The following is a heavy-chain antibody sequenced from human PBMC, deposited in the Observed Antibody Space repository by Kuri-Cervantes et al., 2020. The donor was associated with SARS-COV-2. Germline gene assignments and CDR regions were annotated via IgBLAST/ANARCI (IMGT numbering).Heavy chain of an antibody. CDR1: GFTFSSYA. V-gene: IGHV3-30-3*01. J-gene: IGHJ4*02. D-gene: IGHD2-21*01. CDR3: AKDRAGVHDF. CDR2: ISYDGSNK. Sequence: SCAASGFTFSSYAMHLVRQAPGKWLEWVVVISYDGSNKYYADSVKGRFTISRDNSKNTLYLQMNSLRDEDTAIYYCAKDRAGVHDFWGQGTLVTVSS.